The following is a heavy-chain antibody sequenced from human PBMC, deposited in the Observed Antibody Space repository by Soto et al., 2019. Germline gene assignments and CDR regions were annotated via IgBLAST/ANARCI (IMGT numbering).Heavy chain of an antibody. CDR3: ARGGGPGDFGVVIANYMDV. CDR1: GFTFSSYG. Sequence: GGSLRLSCAASGFTFSSYGMHWVRQAPGKGLEWVAVIWYDGSNKYYADSVKGRFTISRDNSKNTLYLQMNSLRAEDTAVYYCARGGGPGDFGVVIANYMDVWGKGTTVTVSS. V-gene: IGHV3-33*01. J-gene: IGHJ6*03. D-gene: IGHD3-3*01. CDR2: IWYDGSNK.